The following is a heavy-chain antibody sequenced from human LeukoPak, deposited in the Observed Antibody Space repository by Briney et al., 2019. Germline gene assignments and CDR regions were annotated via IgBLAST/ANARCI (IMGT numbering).Heavy chain of an antibody. J-gene: IGHJ4*02. Sequence: ASVNVSCKASNYTFTSDGISWVRQAAGQGLEWMAWINAYNGDTNYAQKFQGRVTLTTDTSTSTAYMELRSLRSDDTAVYYCARDGSGVWFDYWGQGTLVTVSS. CDR3: ARDGSGVWFDY. V-gene: IGHV1-18*01. CDR1: NYTFTSDG. CDR2: INAYNGDT. D-gene: IGHD3-10*01.